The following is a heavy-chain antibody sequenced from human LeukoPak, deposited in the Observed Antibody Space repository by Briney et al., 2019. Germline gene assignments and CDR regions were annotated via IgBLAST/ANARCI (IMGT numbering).Heavy chain of an antibody. D-gene: IGHD3-9*01. Sequence: SETLSLTCTVSGGSISSYYWSWIRQPPGKGLEWIGYIYYNGSTNYNPSLKSRVTISVDTSKNQFSLKLSSVTAADTAVYYCARYTYYDILTGYYYFDYWGQGTLVTVSS. V-gene: IGHV4-59*01. J-gene: IGHJ4*02. CDR3: ARYTYYDILTGYYYFDY. CDR2: IYYNGST. CDR1: GGSISSYY.